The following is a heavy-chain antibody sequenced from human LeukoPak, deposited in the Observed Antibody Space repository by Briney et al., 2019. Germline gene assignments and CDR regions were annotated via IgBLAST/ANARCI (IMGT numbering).Heavy chain of an antibody. J-gene: IGHJ2*01. CDR1: GGAISSGDYW. CDR2: ISHRAST. D-gene: IGHD6-13*01. V-gene: IGHV4-30-2*01. Sequence: SQTLSLTCTVSGGAISSGDYWWSWIRQPPGKGLEWIGYISHRASTYYNPSLKSRVTISVDRSKNQVSLKLSSVSAADAAVYYCARDGYIAAAVPDWYFDLWGRGTLVTVSS. CDR3: ARDGYIAAAVPDWYFDL.